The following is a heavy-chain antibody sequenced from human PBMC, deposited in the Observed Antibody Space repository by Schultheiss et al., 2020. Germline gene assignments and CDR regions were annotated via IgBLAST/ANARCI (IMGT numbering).Heavy chain of an antibody. V-gene: IGHV3-23*01. CDR3: ARVPTTTVNKFFDY. D-gene: IGHD4-17*01. J-gene: IGHJ4*02. CDR2: IGAGGRT. CDR1: GFTFDDYA. Sequence: GGSLRLSCAASGFTFDDYAMHWVRQAPGKGLEWVSAIGAGGRTYYADSVKGRLTISRDNFKNTLYLQMNSLRAEDTAVYYCARVPTTTVNKFFDYWGQGTLVTVYS.